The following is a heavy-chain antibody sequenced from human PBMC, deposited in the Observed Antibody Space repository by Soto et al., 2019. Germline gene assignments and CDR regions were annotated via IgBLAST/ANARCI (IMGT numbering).Heavy chain of an antibody. CDR3: ARFRTVTTPYFDY. D-gene: IGHD4-17*01. CDR1: GGTFSSYA. V-gene: IGHV1-69*12. Sequence: QVQLVQSGAEVKKPGSSVKVSCKASGGTFSSYAISWVRQAPGQGLEWVGGIIPIFGTAKFAQKFQGRVTITADESTSTAYMELSSLRSEDTAVYYCARFRTVTTPYFDYWGQGTLVTVSS. J-gene: IGHJ4*02. CDR2: IIPIFGTA.